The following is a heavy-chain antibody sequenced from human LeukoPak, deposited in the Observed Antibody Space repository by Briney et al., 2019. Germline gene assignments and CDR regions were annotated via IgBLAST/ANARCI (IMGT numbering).Heavy chain of an antibody. Sequence: PSETLSLTCAVYGGSFSGYYWSWIRQPPGKGLEWIGYIYYSGSTNYNPSLKSRVTISVDTSKNQFSLKLSSVTAADTAVYYCAREPSYYYDSSGPSHWFDPWGQGTLVTVSS. J-gene: IGHJ5*02. D-gene: IGHD3-22*01. V-gene: IGHV4-59*01. CDR1: GGSFSGYY. CDR3: AREPSYYYDSSGPSHWFDP. CDR2: IYYSGST.